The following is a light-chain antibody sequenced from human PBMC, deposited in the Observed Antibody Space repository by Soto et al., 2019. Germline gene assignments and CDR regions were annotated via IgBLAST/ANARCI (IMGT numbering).Light chain of an antibody. V-gene: IGKV2-30*02. CDR3: MQSTHWPPLT. J-gene: IGKJ4*01. Sequence: DVVMTQSPLSLPVTLGQPASISCRSSQSLVHSDGNTYLNWFQQRPGQSPRRLIYKVSYRDSGVPDRFSGSGSCTDFTLKISMVEAEDVGMYYCMQSTHWPPLTFGGGTKVEIK. CDR2: KVS. CDR1: QSLVHSDGNTY.